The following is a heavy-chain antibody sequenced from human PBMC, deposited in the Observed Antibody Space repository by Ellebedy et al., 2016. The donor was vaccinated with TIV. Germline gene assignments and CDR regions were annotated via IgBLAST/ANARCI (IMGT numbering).Heavy chain of an antibody. Sequence: SETLSLXXTVSGGSISSYYWSWIRQPPGKGLEWIGYNYYSGSTNYNPSLKSRVTISVDTSKNQFSLKLSSVTAADTAVYYCARVRYDFWTGSGVYAFDIWGQGTMVTVSS. CDR1: GGSISSYY. V-gene: IGHV4-59*13. CDR2: NYYSGST. CDR3: ARVRYDFWTGSGVYAFDI. J-gene: IGHJ3*02. D-gene: IGHD3-3*01.